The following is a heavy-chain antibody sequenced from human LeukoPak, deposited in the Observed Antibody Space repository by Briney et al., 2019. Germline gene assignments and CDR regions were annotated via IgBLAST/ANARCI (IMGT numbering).Heavy chain of an antibody. CDR1: GFTFSSYS. CDR2: ISSSSSYI. Sequence: RAGGSLRLSCAASGFTFSSYSMNWVRQAPGKGLEWVSSISSSSSYIYYADSVKGRFTISRDNAKNSLYLQMNSLRAEDTAVYYCARDAARIAADDAFDIWGQGTMVTVSS. J-gene: IGHJ3*02. D-gene: IGHD6-25*01. CDR3: ARDAARIAADDAFDI. V-gene: IGHV3-21*01.